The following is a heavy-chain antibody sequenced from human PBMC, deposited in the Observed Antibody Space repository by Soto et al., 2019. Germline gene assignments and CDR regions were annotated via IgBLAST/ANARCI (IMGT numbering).Heavy chain of an antibody. CDR1: GGTFDNYV. J-gene: IGHJ4*02. CDR3: ARRHVSSIHFLRFDD. CDR2: IIPSSETT. Sequence: SVKVSCKASGGTFDNYVLNWVRQAPGQGLEWVGGIIPSSETTNYAQKFQGRLTLIADANIVYMELSSLRSDDTAIYYCARRHVSSIHFLRFDDWGQGTLVTVSS. D-gene: IGHD3-3*02. V-gene: IGHV1-69*13.